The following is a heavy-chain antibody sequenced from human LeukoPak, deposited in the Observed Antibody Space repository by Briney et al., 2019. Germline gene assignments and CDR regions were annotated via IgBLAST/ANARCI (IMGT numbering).Heavy chain of an antibody. V-gene: IGHV4-34*01. CDR2: INHSVRT. CDR3: ARVKNYYGSGSYPNWFDP. J-gene: IGHJ5*02. CDR1: VGSFRGNY. D-gene: IGHD3-10*01. Sequence: KTSETLSLTCAVYVGSFRGNYWSWIRHPPGKGLEWIGEINHSVRTNYNPSLKCRVTISLDASKNKIPLNLSSVTVAATAVDYRARVKNYYGSGSYPNWFDPWGKRTLVTVSS.